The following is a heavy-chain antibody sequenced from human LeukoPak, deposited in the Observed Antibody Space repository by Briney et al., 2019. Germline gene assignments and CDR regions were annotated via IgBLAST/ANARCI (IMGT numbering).Heavy chain of an antibody. J-gene: IGHJ4*02. CDR3: ARAGAVAAADY. Sequence: PGRSLRLSCVASGSTFSSYAMHWVRQAPGKGLEWVAVISYDGSNKYYADSVKGRFTISRDNSKNTLYLQMNSLRAEDTAVYYCARAGAVAAADYWGQGTLVTVSS. D-gene: IGHD6-13*01. CDR1: GSTFSSYA. CDR2: ISYDGSNK. V-gene: IGHV3-30-3*01.